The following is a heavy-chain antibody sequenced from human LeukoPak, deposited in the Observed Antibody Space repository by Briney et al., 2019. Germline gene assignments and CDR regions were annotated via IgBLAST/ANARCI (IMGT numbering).Heavy chain of an antibody. Sequence: GGSLRLSCAAPGFALSDYYMSWIRQAPGKGLEWVSYISSSSIYTNYADSVKGRFTISRDDAKNSLYLQMNSLRAEDAAVYYYARDREDYFDYWGQGTLVTVSS. CDR2: ISSSSIYT. CDR3: ARDREDYFDY. CDR1: GFALSDYY. J-gene: IGHJ4*02. V-gene: IGHV3-11*06.